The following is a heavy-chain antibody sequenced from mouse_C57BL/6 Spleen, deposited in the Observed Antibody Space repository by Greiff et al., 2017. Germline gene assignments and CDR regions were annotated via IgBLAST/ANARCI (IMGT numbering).Heavy chain of an antibody. V-gene: IGHV5-6*02. Sequence: DVKLVESGGDLVKPGGSLKLSCAASGFTFSSYGMSWVRQTPDKRLEWVATISSGGSYTYYPDSVKGRFTISRDNAKNTLYLQMSSLKSEDTAMYYCARGVITTVGTTYYFDYWGQGTTLTVSS. CDR3: ARGVITTVGTTYYFDY. CDR1: GFTFSSYG. J-gene: IGHJ2*01. CDR2: ISSGGSYT. D-gene: IGHD1-1*01.